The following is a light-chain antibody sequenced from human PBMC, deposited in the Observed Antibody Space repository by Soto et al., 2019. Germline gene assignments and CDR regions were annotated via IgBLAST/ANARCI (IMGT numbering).Light chain of an antibody. Sequence: QSVLTQPPSASGTPGQRVTISCSGSSSNIGSNYVYWYQQLPGTAPKLLIYRNNQRPSGVPDRFSGSKSGTSASLAISGLRSEDEADYYCAAWDDSLRGRNYVFGTGTKVTVL. J-gene: IGLJ1*01. CDR2: RNN. V-gene: IGLV1-47*01. CDR1: SSNIGSNY. CDR3: AAWDDSLRGRNYV.